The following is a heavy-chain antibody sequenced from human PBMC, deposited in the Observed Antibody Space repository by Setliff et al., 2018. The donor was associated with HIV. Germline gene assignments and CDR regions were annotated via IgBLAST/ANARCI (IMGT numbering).Heavy chain of an antibody. CDR1: GYSFTNYW. J-gene: IGHJ4*02. D-gene: IGHD3-22*01. CDR3: ARRMRYYDSSGYYGHYFDS. CDR2: IYPGDSDP. Sequence: HGESLTISCKASGYSFTNYWIGWVRQMPGKGLEWMGIIYPGDSDPRYSPSFQGQVTISADKSISTAYLQWSSLKAPDTAMYYCARRMRYYDSSGYYGHYFDSWGQGTLVTVSS. V-gene: IGHV5-51*01.